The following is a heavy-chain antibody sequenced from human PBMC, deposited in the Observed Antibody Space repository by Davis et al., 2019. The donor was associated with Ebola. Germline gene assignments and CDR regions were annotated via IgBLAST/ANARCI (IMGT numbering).Heavy chain of an antibody. CDR1: GYAFRNYG. CDR2: ISPNRDKT. J-gene: IGHJ4*02. D-gene: IGHD6-13*01. V-gene: IGHV1-18*01. CDR3: ARAIAAAGFPGIDY. Sequence: ASVKVSCKASGYAFRNYGIHWVRQAPGQGLEWMGWISPNRDKTNYEQKFQGRVTMTTDTSTTPAYMELRNLTSDDTAVYYCARAIAAAGFPGIDYWGQGTLVTVSS.